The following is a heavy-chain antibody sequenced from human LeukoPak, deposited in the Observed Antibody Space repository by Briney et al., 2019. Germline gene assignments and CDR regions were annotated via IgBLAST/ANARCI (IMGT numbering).Heavy chain of an antibody. CDR3: AREWGYCSSTSCYGAFDI. D-gene: IGHD2-2*01. V-gene: IGHV1-46*01. CDR2: INPSGGST. Sequence: ASVKVSCKASGYTFTSYDINWVRQAPGQGLEWMGIINPSGGSTSYAQKFQGRVTITADESTSTAYMELSSLRSEDTAVYYCAREWGYCSSTSCYGAFDIWGQGTMVTVSS. J-gene: IGHJ3*02. CDR1: GYTFTSYD.